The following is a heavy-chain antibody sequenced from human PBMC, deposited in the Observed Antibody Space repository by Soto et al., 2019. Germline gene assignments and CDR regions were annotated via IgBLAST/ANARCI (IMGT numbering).Heavy chain of an antibody. Sequence: SVKVSCKASGGTFSSYAISWVRQAPGQGLEWMGGIIPIFGTANYAQKFQGRVTITADESTSTAYMELSSLRSEDTAVYYCARRGESRGFIYFDYWAQGTQVTVSA. CDR3: ARRGESRGFIYFDY. CDR1: GGTFSSYA. V-gene: IGHV1-69*13. J-gene: IGHJ4*02. CDR2: IIPIFGTA. D-gene: IGHD3-16*01.